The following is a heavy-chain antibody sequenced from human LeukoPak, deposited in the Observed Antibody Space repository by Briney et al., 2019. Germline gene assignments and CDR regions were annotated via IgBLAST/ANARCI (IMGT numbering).Heavy chain of an antibody. D-gene: IGHD6-13*01. CDR3: AKELLPYSSRYYFDY. J-gene: IGHJ4*02. V-gene: IGHV3-30*18. CDR2: ISYDGSNK. Sequence: GGSLRLSCAASGFTFSSYGMHWVRQAPGKGLEWVAVISYDGSNKYYADSVKGRFTISRDNSKNTLYLQMNSLRAEDTAVYYCAKELLPYSSRYYFDYWGQGTLVTVSS. CDR1: GFTFSSYG.